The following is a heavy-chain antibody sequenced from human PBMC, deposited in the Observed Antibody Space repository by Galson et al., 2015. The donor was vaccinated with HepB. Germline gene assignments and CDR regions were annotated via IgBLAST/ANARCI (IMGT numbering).Heavy chain of an antibody. J-gene: IGHJ6*02. CDR2: IIPILGIA. V-gene: IGHV1-69*02. D-gene: IGHD3-10*01. CDR3: AGGPYYYGSGSYDQDYYYYYGMDV. CDR1: GGTFSSYT. Sequence: SVKVSCKASGGTFSSYTISWVRQAPGQGLEWMGRIIPILGIANYAQKFQGRVTITADKSTSTAYMELSSLRSEDTAVYYCAGGPYYYGSGSYDQDYYYYYGMDVWGQGTTVTVSS.